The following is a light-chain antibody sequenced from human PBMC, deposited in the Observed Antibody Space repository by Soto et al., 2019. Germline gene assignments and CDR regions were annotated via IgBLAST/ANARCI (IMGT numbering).Light chain of an antibody. CDR1: QGISSY. V-gene: IGKV1-13*02. J-gene: IGKJ1*01. CDR2: DAS. CDR3: QQYNSYSLT. Sequence: AIQLTQSPSSLSASVGDRVTITCRASQGISSYLAWYQQKPGKAPKLLIYDASSLESGVPSRFSGSGSGTEFTLTISSLQPDDFATYYCQQYNSYSLTFGQGTKVDIK.